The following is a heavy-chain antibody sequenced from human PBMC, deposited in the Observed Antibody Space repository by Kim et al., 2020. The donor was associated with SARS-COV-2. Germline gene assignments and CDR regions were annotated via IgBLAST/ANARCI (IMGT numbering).Heavy chain of an antibody. D-gene: IGHD3-16*02. CDR3: ASALGH. J-gene: IGHJ4*02. V-gene: IGHV4-4*07. CDR2: TSGRT. Sequence: TSGRTNYNPSLQSRVTMSVDMSKNQFSLKLSSVTAADTAVYYCASALGHWGQGTLVTFSS.